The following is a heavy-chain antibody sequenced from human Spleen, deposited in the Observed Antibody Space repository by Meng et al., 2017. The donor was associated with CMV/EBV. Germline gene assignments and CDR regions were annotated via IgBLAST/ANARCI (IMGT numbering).Heavy chain of an antibody. V-gene: IGHV3-74*01. CDR3: ARDYFGRYY. Sequence: GGSLRLSCVASGFSLTDYWMHWVRQTPGTGLVWVSSIISDGSVTRYADSVKGRFIISRDNAKNTLYLQMNSLRAEDTAVYYCARDYFGRYYWGQGTLVTVSS. D-gene: IGHD3-10*01. CDR1: GFSLTDYW. J-gene: IGHJ4*02. CDR2: IISDGSVT.